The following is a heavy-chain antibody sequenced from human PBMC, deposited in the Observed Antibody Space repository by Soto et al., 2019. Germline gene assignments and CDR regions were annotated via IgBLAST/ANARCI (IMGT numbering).Heavy chain of an antibody. D-gene: IGHD2-2*01. V-gene: IGHV5-51*01. CDR1: GYSVTSYW. Sequence: PGESLKISCKGSGYSVTSYWIGWVRQMPGKSLEWMGIIYPGDSDTRYSPSFQGQVTISADKSISTAYLQWSSLKASDTAMYYCARHGNDIVVVPAAIDYYYGMDVWGQGITVTVSS. J-gene: IGHJ6*02. CDR3: ARHGNDIVVVPAAIDYYYGMDV. CDR2: IYPGDSDT.